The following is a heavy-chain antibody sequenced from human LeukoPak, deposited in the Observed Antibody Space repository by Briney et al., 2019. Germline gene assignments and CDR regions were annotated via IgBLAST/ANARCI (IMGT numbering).Heavy chain of an antibody. CDR3: ARDSSSYPLDV. Sequence: PSETLSLTCTASGGSISSSSYYWGWIRQPPGKGLEWIGSIYYSGSTYYNPSLKSRVTISVDTSKNQFSLKLSSVTAADTAVYYCARDSSSYPLDVWGKGTTVTVSS. J-gene: IGHJ6*04. CDR2: IYYSGST. V-gene: IGHV4-39*07. D-gene: IGHD6-13*01. CDR1: GGSISSSSYY.